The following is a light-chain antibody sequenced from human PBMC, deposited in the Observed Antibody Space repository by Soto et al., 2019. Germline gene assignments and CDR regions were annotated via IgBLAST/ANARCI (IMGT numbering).Light chain of an antibody. V-gene: IGKV3-20*01. CDR3: QQYGSSPYA. CDR1: QSVSSNY. Sequence: IVLTQSPGTLSLSPGERATLSCRASQSVSSNYLAWYQHKPGQAPRLLIYDASTRATAIPDRFSGSGSGTDFTLTISSLEPEDFVVYYGQQYGSSPYAFGQGTKLEIK. J-gene: IGKJ2*01. CDR2: DAS.